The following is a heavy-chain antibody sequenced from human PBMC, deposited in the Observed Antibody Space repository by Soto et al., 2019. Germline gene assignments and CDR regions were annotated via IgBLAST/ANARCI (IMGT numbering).Heavy chain of an antibody. CDR3: AMAYCSSTSCYRDY. J-gene: IGHJ4*02. CDR2: IIPILGIA. Sequence: QVQLVQSGAEVKKPGSSVKVSCKASGGTFSSYTISWVRQAPGQGLEWMGRIIPILGIANYAQKFQGRVTITADKSTRTAYMELSSLRSEDTAVYYCAMAYCSSTSCYRDYWGQGTLVTVSS. D-gene: IGHD2-2*02. CDR1: GGTFSSYT. V-gene: IGHV1-69*02.